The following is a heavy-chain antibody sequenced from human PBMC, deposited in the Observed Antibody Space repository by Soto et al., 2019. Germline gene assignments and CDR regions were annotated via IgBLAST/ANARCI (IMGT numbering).Heavy chain of an antibody. D-gene: IGHD6-13*01. Sequence: QVQLQESGPGLVKPSQTLSLTCTVSGGSISSGGYYWSWIRQHPGKGLEWIGYIYYSGSTYYNPSLKTRVTVPVDTSKNQFSLKLSSVTAADTAVYYGARGGSSSPYFDSWGQGTLVTVSS. CDR1: GGSISSGGYY. CDR2: IYYSGST. V-gene: IGHV4-31*03. J-gene: IGHJ4*02. CDR3: ARGGSSSPYFDS.